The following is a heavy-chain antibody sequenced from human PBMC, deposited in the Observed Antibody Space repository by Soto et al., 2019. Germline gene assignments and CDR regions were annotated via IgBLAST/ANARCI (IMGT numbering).Heavy chain of an antibody. CDR2: IWYDGSNE. J-gene: IGHJ6*02. Sequence: QVQLVESGGGVVQPGRSLRLSCAASEFTFSSYGMHWVRQAPGKGLEWVAVIWYDGSNEYYADSVKGRFTISRDNSKNTVYLQMNSLRAEDTAVYYCARDGAVGYGMDVWGQGTTVTVSS. CDR3: ARDGAVGYGMDV. CDR1: EFTFSSYG. V-gene: IGHV3-33*01.